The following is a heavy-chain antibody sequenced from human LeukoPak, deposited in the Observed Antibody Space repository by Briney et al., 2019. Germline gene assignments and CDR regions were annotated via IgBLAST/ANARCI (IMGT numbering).Heavy chain of an antibody. V-gene: IGHV4-31*02. CDR2: IYYSGST. CDR3: ARGRSLTLDY. J-gene: IGHJ4*02. Sequence: NWIRQHPGKGLEWIGYIYYSGSTYYNPSLKSRVTISVDTYKNQFSLKLSSVTAADTAVYYCARGRSLTLDYWGQGTLVTVSS. D-gene: IGHD2-15*01.